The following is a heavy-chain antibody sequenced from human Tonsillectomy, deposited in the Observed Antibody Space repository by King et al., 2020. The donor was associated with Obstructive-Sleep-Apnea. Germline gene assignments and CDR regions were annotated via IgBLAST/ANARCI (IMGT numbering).Heavy chain of an antibody. CDR3: ASLDNSELHAFDI. J-gene: IGHJ3*02. CDR1: GGSFSDYY. CDR2: INHSGST. Sequence: VQLQQWGAGLLKPSETLSLTCAVYGGSFSDYYWSWIRQPPGKGLEWIGEINHSGSTNYNPSLKSRVTISVDTSKNQFSLKLSSVTAADTAVYSCASLDNSELHAFDIWGQGTMVTVSS. V-gene: IGHV4-34*01. D-gene: IGHD1-20*01.